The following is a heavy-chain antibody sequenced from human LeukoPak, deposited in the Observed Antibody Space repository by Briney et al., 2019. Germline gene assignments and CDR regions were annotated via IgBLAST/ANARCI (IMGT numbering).Heavy chain of an antibody. CDR1: GFTVSSNY. J-gene: IGHJ4*02. Sequence: QPGGSLRLSCVASGFTVSSNYMAWVRQAPGKGLQWVSVTYTGGDTYYADSVKGRFTISRDKSKNTLYLQMNSLRAEDRAVYYCARSKEAYGYFDYWGQGTLVTVSS. V-gene: IGHV3-53*01. CDR3: ARSKEAYGYFDY. CDR2: TYTGGDT. D-gene: IGHD4-17*01.